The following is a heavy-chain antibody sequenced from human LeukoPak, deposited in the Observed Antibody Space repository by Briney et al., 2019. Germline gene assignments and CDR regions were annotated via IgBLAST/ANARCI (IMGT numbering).Heavy chain of an antibody. J-gene: IGHJ4*02. V-gene: IGHV4-4*07. D-gene: IGHD6-25*01. CDR3: AREGEQRPLDY. CDR1: AGSFSGYY. Sequence: SETLSLTCAVYAGSFSGYYWSWIRQPAGQGLEWIGRISTSGSTHCSPSLKSRVTMSVDTSRNQFSLNLSSVAAADTAVYYYAREGEQRPLDYWGQGTLVTVSS. CDR2: ISTSGST.